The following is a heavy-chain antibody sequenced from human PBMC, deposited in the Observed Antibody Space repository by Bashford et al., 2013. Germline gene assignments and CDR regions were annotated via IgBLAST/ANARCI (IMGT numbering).Heavy chain of an antibody. CDR1: GYKFTNYW. CDR3: ARHGEIWSGELLFGVSFFYDT. V-gene: IGHV5-51*01. CDR2: IYPDDSDT. J-gene: IGHJ5*02. D-gene: IGHD3-10*01. Sequence: GESLKISCKGSGYKFTNYWIGWVRQMPGKGLEWMGIIYPDDSDTRYSPSFQGQVTISADKSSNTAYLQWSSLTASDSAMYFCARHGEIWSGELLFGVSFFYDTWGRGNPGHRLL.